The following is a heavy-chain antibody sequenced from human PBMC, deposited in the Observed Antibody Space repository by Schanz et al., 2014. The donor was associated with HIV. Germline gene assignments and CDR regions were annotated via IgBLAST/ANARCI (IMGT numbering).Heavy chain of an antibody. CDR3: TSGSFEFGDLLDDYYYDAMDV. V-gene: IGHV1-8*02. J-gene: IGHJ6*02. CDR1: GGTFSNYA. Sequence: QVQLVQSGAEVKMPGSSVKVSCKASGGTFSNYAMTWVRQAPGQGLEWMGWMNPNSGNTGYAQKFQGRVTMTRNTSINTAYMELSSLRSEDTAVYYCTSGSFEFGDLLDDYYYDAMDVWGQGTTVTVSS. D-gene: IGHD3-10*01. CDR2: MNPNSGNT.